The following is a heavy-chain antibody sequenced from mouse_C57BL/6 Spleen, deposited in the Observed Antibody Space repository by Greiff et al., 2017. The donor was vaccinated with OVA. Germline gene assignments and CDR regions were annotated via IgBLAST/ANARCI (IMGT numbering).Heavy chain of an antibody. J-gene: IGHJ3*01. D-gene: IGHD2-4*01. CDR2: IYPGDGDT. CDR1: GYAFSSYW. Sequence: LVESGASVKISCKASGYAFSSYWMNWVKQRPGKGLEWIGQIYPGDGDTNYNGKFKGKATLTADKSSSTAYMQLSSLTSEDSAVYFCARRNYDYDFAYWGQGTLVTVSA. CDR3: ARRNYDYDFAY. V-gene: IGHV1-80*01.